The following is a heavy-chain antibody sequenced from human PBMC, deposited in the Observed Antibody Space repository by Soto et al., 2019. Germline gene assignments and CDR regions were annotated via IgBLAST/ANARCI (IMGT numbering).Heavy chain of an antibody. V-gene: IGHV3-48*01. J-gene: IGHJ3*02. CDR2: ISSSSSTI. Sequence: GGSLRLSCAASGFTFSSYSMNWVRQAPGKGLEWVSYISSSSSTIYYADSVKGRFTISRDNAKNSLYLQMNSLRAEDTAVYYCARDRVSSGWGWINDAFDIWGQGTMVTVSS. CDR1: GFTFSSYS. CDR3: ARDRVSSGWGWINDAFDI. D-gene: IGHD6-19*01.